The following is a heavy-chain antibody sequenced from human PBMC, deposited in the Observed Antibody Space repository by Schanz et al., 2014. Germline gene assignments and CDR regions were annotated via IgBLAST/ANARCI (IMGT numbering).Heavy chain of an antibody. CDR1: GVTFSSFG. D-gene: IGHD2-21*01. CDR3: ARDRLECGAECYSVEVFEI. CDR2: IIPSLGLA. Sequence: VQLEQSGAEVKKPGSSVKVSCKASGVTFSSFGINWVRQAPGQGLEWMGRIIPSLGLAKYEQKFQDKVTITADTSTTTAYMELSGLRSEDTAVYYCARDRLECGAECYSVEVFEIWGQGTLVIVSS. J-gene: IGHJ4*02. V-gene: IGHV1-69*04.